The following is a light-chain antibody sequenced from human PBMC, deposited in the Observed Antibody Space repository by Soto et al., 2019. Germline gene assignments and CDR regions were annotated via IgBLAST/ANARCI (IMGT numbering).Light chain of an antibody. V-gene: IGLV1-47*01. J-gene: IGLJ1*01. CDR3: AAWDDSLSGRV. CDR2: RNN. Sequence: QSVLTRPASASRAPVQSLTISYSKSSSNIGSNYVYWYQQLPGTAPKLLIYRNNQRPSGVPDRFSGSKSGTSASLAISGLRSEDEADYYCAAWDDSLSGRVFGTGTKVTVL. CDR1: SSNIGSNY.